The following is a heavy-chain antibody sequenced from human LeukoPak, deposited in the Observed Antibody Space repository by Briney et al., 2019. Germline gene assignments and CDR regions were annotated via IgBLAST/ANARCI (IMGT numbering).Heavy chain of an antibody. Sequence: GGSLRLSCAASGFAVSSNYMSWVRQAPGKGLEWVSVIYSGGSIYYADSVKGRFTISRDNSKNTLYLQMNSLRAEDTAVYYCAREIRYFDWLLSGYYMDVWGKGTTVTVSS. V-gene: IGHV3-53*01. D-gene: IGHD3-9*01. CDR2: IYSGGSI. CDR3: AREIRYFDWLLSGYYMDV. J-gene: IGHJ6*03. CDR1: GFAVSSNY.